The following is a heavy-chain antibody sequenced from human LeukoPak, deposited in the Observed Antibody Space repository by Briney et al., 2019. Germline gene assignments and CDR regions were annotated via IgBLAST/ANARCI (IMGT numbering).Heavy chain of an antibody. D-gene: IGHD6-19*01. CDR2: ISYSGST. CDR1: GGSISSGGYY. V-gene: IGHV4-39*01. Sequence: SETLSLTCTVSGGSISSGGYYWGWIRQPPGKGLEWIGCISYSGSTDYNPSLKSRVTIFVDTSKNQFSLKLTSVTAADGGVYYCARQYSSGWPWFDPWGQGTLVTVSS. CDR3: ARQYSSGWPWFDP. J-gene: IGHJ5*02.